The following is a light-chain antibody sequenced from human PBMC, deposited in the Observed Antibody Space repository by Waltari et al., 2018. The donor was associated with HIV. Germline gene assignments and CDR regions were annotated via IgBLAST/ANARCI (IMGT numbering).Light chain of an antibody. J-gene: IGLJ1*01. CDR3: QSHDSSLSGYV. V-gene: IGLV1-40*01. Sequence: SVLTQPPSVSGAPGQRVTISCTGSSSNIGAGYHVHWYQQLPGTAPKPLIYGNSKRPSGFPDRFSGSKSGTSASLAITGLQAEDEADYHCQSHDSSLSGYVFGTGTKVTVL. CDR1: SSNIGAGYH. CDR2: GNS.